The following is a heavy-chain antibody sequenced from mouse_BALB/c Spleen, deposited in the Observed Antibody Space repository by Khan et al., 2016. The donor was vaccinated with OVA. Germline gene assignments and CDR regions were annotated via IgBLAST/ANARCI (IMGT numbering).Heavy chain of an antibody. D-gene: IGHD1-2*01. CDR1: GFNIKDTY. CDR2: IDPATGNT. V-gene: IGHV14-3*02. J-gene: IGHJ4*01. Sequence: EVQLQESGAELVKPGASVKLSCTTSGFNIKDTYMHWVKQRPEQGLEWIGRIDPATGNTKYDPKFQGKATITADTSSNTAYLHLSRLTSEDTAVDYCAITEIHDCGSYVMDDWGQGTSVTVAS. CDR3: AITEIHDCGSYVMDD.